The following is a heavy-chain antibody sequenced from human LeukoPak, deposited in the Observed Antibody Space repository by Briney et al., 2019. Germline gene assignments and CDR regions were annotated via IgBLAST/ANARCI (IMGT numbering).Heavy chain of an antibody. CDR2: INPSGGST. CDR3: ARDSTVTTFRGCVDP. J-gene: IGHJ5*02. V-gene: IGHV1-46*01. Sequence: GASVKVSCKASGYTFTNYYVHWVRQAPGHGLDWMGVINPSGGSTNYAQRFQGRVTMTRDTSTSTVYMELSSLRSEDTAVYYCARDSTVTTFRGCVDPWGQGTLVTVSS. CDR1: GYTFTNYY. D-gene: IGHD4-17*01.